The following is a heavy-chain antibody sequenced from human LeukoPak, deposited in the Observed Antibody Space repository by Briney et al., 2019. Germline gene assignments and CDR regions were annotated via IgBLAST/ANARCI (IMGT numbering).Heavy chain of an antibody. D-gene: IGHD5-18*01. CDR3: AREYRYGPPWDY. J-gene: IGHJ4*02. Sequence: ASVKVSCKASGYTFTSYGISWVRQAPGQGLEWMGWISAYNGNTNYAQKLQGRVTMTTDTSTSKAYMELRSLRSDDTAVYYCAREYRYGPPWDYWGQGTLVTVSS. V-gene: IGHV1-18*01. CDR2: ISAYNGNT. CDR1: GYTFTSYG.